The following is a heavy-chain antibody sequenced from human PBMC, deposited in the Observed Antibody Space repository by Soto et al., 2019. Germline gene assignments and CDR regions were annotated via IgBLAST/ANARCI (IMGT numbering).Heavy chain of an antibody. CDR2: ISSSGSHT. Sequence: GGSLRLSCAASGFTFSYFYMSWIRQAPGKGLEWVSYISSSGSHTPYADSVKGRFTISRDNAKNSVYLQMNSLRAEDTAVYYCARVGSTSAAGVLDYWGPGTLVTVSS. CDR3: ARVGSTSAAGVLDY. D-gene: IGHD6-13*01. CDR1: GFTFSYFY. J-gene: IGHJ4*02. V-gene: IGHV3-11*06.